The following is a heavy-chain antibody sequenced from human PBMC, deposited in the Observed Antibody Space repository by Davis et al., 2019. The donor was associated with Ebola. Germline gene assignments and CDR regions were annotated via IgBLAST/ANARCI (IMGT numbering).Heavy chain of an antibody. Sequence: SVPVSRLASVYIFLNYYRHWVRQAPARGVEGMGMINPNHCMTIYAQKFQGRVTVNRDTSTTTVYMDLSSLRSEDTALYYCTTPGGQDSGYDVFDIWGQGTMVTVSS. V-gene: IGHV1-46*03. CDR3: TTPGGQDSGYDVFDI. J-gene: IGHJ3*02. CDR1: VYIFLNYY. D-gene: IGHD5-12*01. CDR2: INPNHCMT.